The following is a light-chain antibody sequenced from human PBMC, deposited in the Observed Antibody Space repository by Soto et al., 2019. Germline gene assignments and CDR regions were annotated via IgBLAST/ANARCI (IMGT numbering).Light chain of an antibody. CDR1: QTFSSSY. CDR3: HQYGGSPPT. Sequence: EIVLTQSPGTLSLSPGERATLSCRASQTFSSSYLVWYQQRPGQAPRLLMYGASSRDTGIPDRFSGSGSGADFTLTISRLEPEDFAVYYCHQYGGSPPTFGQGTKLQIK. J-gene: IGKJ2*01. V-gene: IGKV3-20*01. CDR2: GAS.